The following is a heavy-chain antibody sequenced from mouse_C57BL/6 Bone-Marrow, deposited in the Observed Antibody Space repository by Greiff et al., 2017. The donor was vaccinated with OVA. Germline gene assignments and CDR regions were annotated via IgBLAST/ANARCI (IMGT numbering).Heavy chain of an antibody. D-gene: IGHD1-1*01. CDR2: IDPSDSET. Sequence: VQLQQPGAELVRPGSSVKLSCKASGYTFTSYWMHWVKQRPIQGLEWIGNIDPSDSETHYNQKFKDKATLTVDKSSSTAYMQLSSLTSEDSAVYYCARSWGTTVVDWYFDVWGTGTTVTVSS. CDR1: GYTFTSYW. V-gene: IGHV1-52*01. CDR3: ARSWGTTVVDWYFDV. J-gene: IGHJ1*03.